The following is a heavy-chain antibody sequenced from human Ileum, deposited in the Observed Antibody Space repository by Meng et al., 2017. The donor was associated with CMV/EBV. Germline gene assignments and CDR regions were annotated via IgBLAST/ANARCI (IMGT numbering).Heavy chain of an antibody. D-gene: IGHD6-13*01. CDR3: VRAIAAAGHFDY. Sequence: ASVKVSCKASGYMLTAYYTQWVRQAPGQGLEWMGRIDTSGGTTTYAQSFQDRVIMTRDTSTSTVYMELRRLRSEDTAVYYCVRAIAAAGHFDYWGQGTLVTVSS. CDR1: GYMLTAYY. V-gene: IGHV1-46*01. CDR2: IDTSGGTT. J-gene: IGHJ4*02.